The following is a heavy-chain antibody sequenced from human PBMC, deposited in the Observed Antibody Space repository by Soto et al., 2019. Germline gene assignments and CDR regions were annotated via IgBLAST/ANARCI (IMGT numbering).Heavy chain of an antibody. D-gene: IGHD2-21*02. CDR2: ISSSSSYI. CDR3: ARDRCGGDCFGFDY. Sequence: GGSLRHSCAASGFTFSSYSMNWVRQAPGKGLEWVSSISSSSSYIYYADSVKGRFTISRDNAKNSLYLQMNSLRAEDTAVYYCARDRCGGDCFGFDYWGQGTLVTVSS. J-gene: IGHJ4*02. CDR1: GFTFSSYS. V-gene: IGHV3-21*01.